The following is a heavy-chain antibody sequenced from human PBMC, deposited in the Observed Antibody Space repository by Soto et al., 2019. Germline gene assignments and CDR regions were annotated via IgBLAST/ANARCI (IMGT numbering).Heavy chain of an antibody. J-gene: IGHJ3*02. CDR1: GYTFTSYD. CDR2: MNPNSGNT. V-gene: IGHV1-8*01. Sequence: ASVKVSCKASGYTFTSYDINWVRQATGQGLEWMGWMNPNSGNTGYAQKFQGRVTMTRNTSISTAYMELSSLRSEDTAVYYCARGLIMITFGGVIALDALDIWGQGTMVTVSS. D-gene: IGHD3-16*02. CDR3: ARGLIMITFGGVIALDALDI.